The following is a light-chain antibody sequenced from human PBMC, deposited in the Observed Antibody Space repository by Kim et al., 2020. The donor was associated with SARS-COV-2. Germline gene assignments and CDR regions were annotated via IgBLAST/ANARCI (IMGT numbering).Light chain of an antibody. V-gene: IGKV1-17*01. CDR3: LQHNTYPIT. CDR2: GAS. CDR1: QDIRND. Sequence: ASVGDRVTITSLESQDIRNDLSWYQQNPGRAPKRLSYGASSLQSGVPSRFSGSGSGTEFTLTISSLQPEDFATYFCLQHNTYPITFGQGTRLEIK. J-gene: IGKJ5*01.